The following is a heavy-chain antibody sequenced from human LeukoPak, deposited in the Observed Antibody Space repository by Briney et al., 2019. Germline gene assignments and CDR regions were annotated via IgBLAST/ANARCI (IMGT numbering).Heavy chain of an antibody. D-gene: IGHD1-26*01. CDR2: INPNSGGT. CDR3: AEAVGADQATLDY. Sequence: ASVKVSCKASGYTFTGYYMHWVRQAPGQGLEWMGWINPNSGGTNYAQKFQGRVTMTRDTSISTAYMELSRLRSDDTAVYYCAEAVGADQATLDYWGQGTLVTVSS. J-gene: IGHJ4*02. V-gene: IGHV1-2*02. CDR1: GYTFTGYY.